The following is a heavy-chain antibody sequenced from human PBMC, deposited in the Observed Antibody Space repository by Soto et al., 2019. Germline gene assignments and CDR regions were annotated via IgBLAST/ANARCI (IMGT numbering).Heavy chain of an antibody. D-gene: IGHD6-19*01. CDR1: GYTFNTYG. CDR2: ITVNSGNT. Sequence: QVQLVQSGVEVKKPGVSVKVSCKASGYTFNTYGIGWVRQAPGQGLEWMGWITVNSGNTNYPQNFQGRVTMTTDTSTSTAYMELSSLTSDDTAVYYCGRGLGGGWYYFDYWGQGTLVTVSS. CDR3: GRGLGGGWYYFDY. J-gene: IGHJ4*02. V-gene: IGHV1-18*01.